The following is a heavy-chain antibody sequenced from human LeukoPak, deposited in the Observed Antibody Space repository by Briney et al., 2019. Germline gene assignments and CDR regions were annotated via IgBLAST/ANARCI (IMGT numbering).Heavy chain of an antibody. CDR1: GFAFNTYT. CDR2: ISSTRGYI. Sequence: GGSLRLSCAASGFAFNTYTMTWVRQAPGRGLEWVSSISSTRGYIYYADSVKGRSTISRGNAENSLYLQMNSLRAEDTAVYYCARVRGGYDYGCGPMDVWGKGTTVTVSS. CDR3: ARVRGGYDYGCGPMDV. V-gene: IGHV3-21*01. D-gene: IGHD5-12*01. J-gene: IGHJ6*03.